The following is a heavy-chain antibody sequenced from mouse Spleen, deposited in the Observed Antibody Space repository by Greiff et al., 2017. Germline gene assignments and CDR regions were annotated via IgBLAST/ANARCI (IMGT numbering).Heavy chain of an antibody. V-gene: IGHV1-15*01. D-gene: IGHD2-1*01. CDR2: IDPETGGT. J-gene: IGHJ3*01. CDR1: GYTFTDYE. Sequence: VQLVESGAELVRPGASVTLSCKASGYTFTDYEMHWVKQTPVHGLEWIGAIDPETGGTAYNQKFKGKAILTADKSSSTAYMELRSLTSEDSAVYYCTRSGGNWFAYWGQGTLVTVSA. CDR3: TRSGGNWFAY.